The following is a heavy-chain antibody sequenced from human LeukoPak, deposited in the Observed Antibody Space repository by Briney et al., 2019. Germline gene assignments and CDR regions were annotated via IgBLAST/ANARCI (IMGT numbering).Heavy chain of an antibody. V-gene: IGHV3-23*01. CDR3: AKDRVAVAGWVYGYFDY. CDR1: GFTFSTYA. CDR2: ISGGGGGT. D-gene: IGHD6-19*01. J-gene: IGHJ4*02. Sequence: GGSLRLSCAASGFTFSTYAMNWVRQAPGKGLEWVSVISGGGGGTYYADSVKGRFTISRDNSKNTLYLQMNTLRAEDTAVYYCAKDRVAVAGWVYGYFDYWGQGTLVTVSS.